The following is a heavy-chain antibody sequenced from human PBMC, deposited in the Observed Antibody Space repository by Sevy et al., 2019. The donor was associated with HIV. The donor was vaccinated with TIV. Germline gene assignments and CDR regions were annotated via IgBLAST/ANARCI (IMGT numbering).Heavy chain of an antibody. Sequence: GGSLRLSCAASGFTFSDHYMEWVRQAPGKGLEWVGRIRNEADSYTTEYAASVKGRFTISRDDSESSLHLLMNSLKTEDTAVYYCTTHAGIAAAGRVFDYWGQGTLVTVSS. CDR2: IRNEADSYTT. J-gene: IGHJ4*02. V-gene: IGHV3-72*01. CDR1: GFTFSDHY. D-gene: IGHD6-13*01. CDR3: TTHAGIAAAGRVFDY.